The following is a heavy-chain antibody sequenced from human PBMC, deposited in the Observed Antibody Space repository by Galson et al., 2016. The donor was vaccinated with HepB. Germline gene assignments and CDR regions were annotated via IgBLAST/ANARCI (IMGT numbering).Heavy chain of an antibody. Sequence: SLRLSCAASGFTFSRYSMTWVRQTPGRGLEWVSTISSGGGTTYYSDSVKGRFTIARDNSKNTLYLQMNSLRAEDTAVYHCAKDVYSSSWYGAFDIWGQGTKVIVSS. D-gene: IGHD6-13*01. CDR3: AKDVYSSSWYGAFDI. V-gene: IGHV3-23*01. CDR2: ISSGGGTT. J-gene: IGHJ3*02. CDR1: GFTFSRYS.